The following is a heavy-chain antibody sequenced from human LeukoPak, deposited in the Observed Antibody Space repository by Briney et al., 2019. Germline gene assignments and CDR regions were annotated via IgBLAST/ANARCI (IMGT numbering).Heavy chain of an antibody. CDR3: AGSSWYRGSV. V-gene: IGHV4-59*12. CDR1: GGSISSYY. D-gene: IGHD6-13*01. J-gene: IGHJ4*02. CDR2: IYYSGST. Sequence: SETLSLTCTVSGGSISSYYWSWIRQPPGKGLEWSGYIYYSGSTNYNPSLKSRVTISVDTSKNQFSLKLSSVTAADTAVYYCAGSSWYRGSVWGQGTLVTVSS.